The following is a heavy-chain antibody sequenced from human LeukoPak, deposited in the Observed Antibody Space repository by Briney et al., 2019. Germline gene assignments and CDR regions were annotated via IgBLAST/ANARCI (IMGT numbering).Heavy chain of an antibody. CDR1: GYTFTGYF. CDR2: INPSSGDT. D-gene: IGHD2-15*01. J-gene: IGHJ4*02. V-gene: IGHV1-2*02. CDR3: ARRVVVATTITFDY. Sequence: ASVKVSCKASGYTFTGYFLHWVRQAPGQGLGWMGWINPSSGDTNYSPTFLGSVTMTTDKSVTTAYLERTSLLSEDTAVYYCARRVVVATTITFDYWGQGTLVTVSS.